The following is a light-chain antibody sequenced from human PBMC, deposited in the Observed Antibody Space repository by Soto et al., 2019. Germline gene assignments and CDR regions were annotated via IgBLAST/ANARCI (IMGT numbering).Light chain of an antibody. V-gene: IGLV2-14*01. J-gene: IGLJ1*01. CDR1: SSDVGGYDY. Sequence: QSALTQPASVSGTPGQSITMSCTGTSSDVGGYDYVSWYQQHPGEVPKLLIYQVFSRASGVSNRFSGSKSGNTASLTISGLQADDEADYYCSSYTTSSSYVFGTGTKLTVL. CDR2: QVF. CDR3: SSYTTSSSYV.